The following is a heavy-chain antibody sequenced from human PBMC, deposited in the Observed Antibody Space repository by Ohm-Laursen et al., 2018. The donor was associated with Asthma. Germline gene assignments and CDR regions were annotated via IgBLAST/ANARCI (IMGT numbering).Heavy chain of an antibody. V-gene: IGHV3-21*04. CDR1: GYSFSLYS. Sequence: SLRLSCAASGYSFSLYSIHWIRQAPGKGLQWVASISTASIFIYYADSVKGRFTISRDNAKNSLFLQMNSLRAEDTAVYYCARDRSYTFYWGQGTLVTVSS. D-gene: IGHD3-16*01. CDR2: ISTASIFI. J-gene: IGHJ4*02. CDR3: ARDRSYTFY.